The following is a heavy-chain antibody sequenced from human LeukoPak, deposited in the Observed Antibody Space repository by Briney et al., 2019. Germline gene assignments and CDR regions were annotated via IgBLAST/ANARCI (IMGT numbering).Heavy chain of an antibody. J-gene: IGHJ4*02. CDR3: VRDGLNWNYDY. CDR1: GYTFSVYY. V-gene: IGHV1-2*02. D-gene: IGHD1-7*01. Sequence: ASVKVSCKTSGYTFSVYYIHWVRQAPGQGLEWMGWISPTSGGTKYAQKFQGRVAVTRDTSISTAYMELSRLRSGDTAVYYCVRDGLNWNYDYWGQGTLVAVSS. CDR2: ISPTSGGT.